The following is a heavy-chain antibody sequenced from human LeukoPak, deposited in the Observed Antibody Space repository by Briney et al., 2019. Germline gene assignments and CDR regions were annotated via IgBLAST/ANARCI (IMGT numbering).Heavy chain of an antibody. CDR3: ARRGTAMGYFDY. Sequence: PGGSLRLSCAASGFTFSSYSMNWVRQAPGKGLEWVSYISSSGSTIYYADSVKGRFTISRDNAKNSLYLQMNSLRAEDTAVYYCARRGTAMGYFDYWGQGTLVTVSS. J-gene: IGHJ4*02. CDR2: ISSSGSTI. V-gene: IGHV3-48*04. CDR1: GFTFSSYS. D-gene: IGHD5-18*01.